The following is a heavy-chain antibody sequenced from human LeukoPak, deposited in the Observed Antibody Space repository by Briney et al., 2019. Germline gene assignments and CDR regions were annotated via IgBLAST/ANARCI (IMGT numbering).Heavy chain of an antibody. V-gene: IGHV3-48*02. CDR2: IKANTGSSDGGAK. D-gene: IGHD6-13*01. CDR1: GFTFTTYS. Sequence: GGSLRLSCKASGFTFTTYSMNWVRQAPGRGLEWVSYIKANTGSSDGGAKQYADSAKGRFTISRDNDKNSLYLQMNSLRDEDTAVYYWARGTGSDSWYIDYWGQGTLVSVSS. CDR3: ARGTGSDSWYIDY. J-gene: IGHJ4*02.